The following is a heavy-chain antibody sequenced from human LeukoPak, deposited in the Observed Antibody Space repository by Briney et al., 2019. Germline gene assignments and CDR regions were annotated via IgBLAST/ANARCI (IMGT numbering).Heavy chain of an antibody. V-gene: IGHV1-8*01. CDR2: MSPNSGDT. Sequence: ASVNVSCKASGYTFTSHDINWVRQATGPGLEWMGWMSPNSGDTGYAQKFQGRVTMTSDSSISTAYMELSSLRSEDTAIYYCVRTPPNWGFDYWGQGTLVTVSS. D-gene: IGHD7-27*01. CDR3: VRTPPNWGFDY. J-gene: IGHJ4*02. CDR1: GYTFTSHD.